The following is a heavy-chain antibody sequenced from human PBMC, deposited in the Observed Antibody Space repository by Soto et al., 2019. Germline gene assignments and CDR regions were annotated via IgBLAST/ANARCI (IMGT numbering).Heavy chain of an antibody. D-gene: IGHD6-13*01. Sequence: QAQVVQSGAEVRKPGSSVKLSCKASEGTFNSYAIAWVRQAPGQGLEWMGGIIPYYNTLNYAQKFQDRVTITADDSTNTVYMELSSLRADDTAVYFCASGASRWYPYVVDSWAQGTLVTVSS. CDR1: EGTFNSYA. CDR2: IIPYYNTL. J-gene: IGHJ4*02. CDR3: ASGASRWYPYVVDS. V-gene: IGHV1-69*01.